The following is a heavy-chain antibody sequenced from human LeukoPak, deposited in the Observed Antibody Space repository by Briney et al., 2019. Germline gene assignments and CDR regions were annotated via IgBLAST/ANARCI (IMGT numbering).Heavy chain of an antibody. D-gene: IGHD1-26*01. J-gene: IGHJ5*02. Sequence: SETLSLTCSVSGDSISSFYWSWIRQPPGKGLEWIAYIYYSGNTIYNPSLKSRVTISVDTSKNQFSLKLNSVTAADTAVYYCARHGGSYSSRSSFDHWGQGTLVTVSS. CDR2: IYYSGNT. V-gene: IGHV4-59*08. CDR1: GDSISSFY. CDR3: ARHGGSYSSRSSFDH.